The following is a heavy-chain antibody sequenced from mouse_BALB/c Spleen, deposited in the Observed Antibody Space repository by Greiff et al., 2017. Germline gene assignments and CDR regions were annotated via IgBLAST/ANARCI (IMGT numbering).Heavy chain of an antibody. CDR2: ISTYYGDA. CDR1: GYTFTDYA. Sequence: VQGVESGAELVRPGVSVKISCKGSGYTFTDYAMHWVKQSHAKSLEWIGVISTYYGDASYNQKFKGKATMTVDKSSSTAYMELARLTSEDSAIYYCARFPAYYGNFFAYWGQGTLVTVSA. J-gene: IGHJ3*01. V-gene: IGHV1S137*01. D-gene: IGHD2-10*01. CDR3: ARFPAYYGNFFAY.